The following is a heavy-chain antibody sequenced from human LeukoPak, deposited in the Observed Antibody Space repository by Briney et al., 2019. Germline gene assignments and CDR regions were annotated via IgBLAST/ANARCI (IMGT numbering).Heavy chain of an antibody. V-gene: IGHV1-2*02. J-gene: IGHJ4*02. CDR3: ARDGPAQMVDLDY. CDR2: IHPNNGDT. Sequence: ASVTVSCKASGYTFSGTGWYLYWLRQAPGQGLECMGWIHPNNGDTAYAQKFEGRVAMTRDTSISTAYMEFRRLRPDDTAVYFCARDGPAQMVDLDYWGQGTLVTVSS. D-gene: IGHD3-10*01. CDR1: GYTFSGTGWY.